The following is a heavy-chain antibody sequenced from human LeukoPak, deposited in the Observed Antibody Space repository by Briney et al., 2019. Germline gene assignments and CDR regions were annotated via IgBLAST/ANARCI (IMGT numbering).Heavy chain of an antibody. Sequence: SQTLSLTCTVSGGSISSGGHYWSWVRQRPGNGLEWIGHIYYSGSTNYNPSLMSRVTISVDTSKNQFSLKLSSVTAADTAVYYCARLDSSGFLFDYWGQGTLVTVSS. D-gene: IGHD3-22*01. J-gene: IGHJ4*02. V-gene: IGHV4-31*03. CDR3: ARLDSSGFLFDY. CDR2: IYYSGST. CDR1: GGSISSGGHY.